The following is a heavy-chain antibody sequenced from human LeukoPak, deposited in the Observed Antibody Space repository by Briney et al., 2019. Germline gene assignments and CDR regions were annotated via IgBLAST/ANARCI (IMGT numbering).Heavy chain of an antibody. CDR1: GFTFSSYS. Sequence: PGGSLTLSCAASGFTFSSYSMNWVRQAPGKGLEWVSYISSSSSTIYYADSVKGRFTISRDNAKNSLYLQMNSLRAEDTAVYYCARDEVSPLDYWGQGTLVTVSS. CDR2: ISSSSSTI. J-gene: IGHJ4*02. CDR3: ARDEVSPLDY. V-gene: IGHV3-48*01. D-gene: IGHD5/OR15-5a*01.